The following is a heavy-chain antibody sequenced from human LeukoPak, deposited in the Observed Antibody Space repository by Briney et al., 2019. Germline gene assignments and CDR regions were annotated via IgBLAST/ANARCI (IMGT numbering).Heavy chain of an antibody. V-gene: IGHV4-61*05. CDR2: IYYSGST. Sequence: SGTLSLTCTVSGGSISSSSYYWGWIRQPPGKGLEWIGYIYYSGSTNYNPSLKSRVTISVDTSKNQFSLRLSSVTAADTAVYYCARVTGYIVEDYFDYWGQGTLVTVSS. J-gene: IGHJ4*02. D-gene: IGHD3-22*01. CDR1: GGSISSSSYY. CDR3: ARVTGYIVEDYFDY.